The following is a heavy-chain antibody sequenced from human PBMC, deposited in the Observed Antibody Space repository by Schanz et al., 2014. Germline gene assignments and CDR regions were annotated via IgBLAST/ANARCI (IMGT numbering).Heavy chain of an antibody. V-gene: IGHV3-74*01. Sequence: EVQLVESGGGLVQPGGSLRLSCGSSGFTFSPYWMHWVRQAPGKGLVWVARINSVGSNTDYADSVTGRFTISRDNAKNTLYLQMNTLRAEDTAVYYCVRDSFFAFDYWGQGTLXTVSS. CDR1: GFTFSPYW. CDR2: INSVGSNT. J-gene: IGHJ4*02. D-gene: IGHD3-3*01. CDR3: VRDSFFAFDY.